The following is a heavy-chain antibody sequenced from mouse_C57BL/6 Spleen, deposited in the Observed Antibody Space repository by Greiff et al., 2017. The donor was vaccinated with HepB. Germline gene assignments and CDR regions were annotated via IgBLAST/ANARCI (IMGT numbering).Heavy chain of an antibody. CDR2: ISYDGSN. D-gene: IGHD4-1*01. J-gene: IGHJ4*01. Sequence: EVQRVESGPGLVKPSQSLSLTCSVTGYSITSGYYWNWIRQFPGNKLEWMGYISYDGSNNYNPSLKNRISITRDTSKNQFFLKLNSVTTEDTATYYCARAGYYYAMDYWGQGTSVTVSS. V-gene: IGHV3-6*01. CDR1: GYSITSGYY. CDR3: ARAGYYYAMDY.